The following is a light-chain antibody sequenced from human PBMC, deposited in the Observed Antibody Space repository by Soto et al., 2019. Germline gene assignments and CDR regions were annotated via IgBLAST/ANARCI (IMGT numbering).Light chain of an antibody. V-gene: IGLV2-14*03. Sequence: QSVLTQPASVSGSPGQSITISCTGTSSDVGGYNYVSCYQQHPAKAPKVMIYDVSNRPSGVSNRFSGSKSGNTASLTISGLQAEVEADYYCYSYTSSSTYVFGTGTKVTVL. CDR2: DVS. CDR1: SSDVGGYNY. CDR3: YSYTSSSTYV. J-gene: IGLJ1*01.